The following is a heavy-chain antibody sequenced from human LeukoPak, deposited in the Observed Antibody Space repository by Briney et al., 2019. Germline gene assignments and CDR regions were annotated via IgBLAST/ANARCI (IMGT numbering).Heavy chain of an antibody. Sequence: GGSLRLSCAASGLTVSSNYMSWVRQAPGKGLEWVSVIYTDGRTFYAGSVKGRFTISRDSSKNTVYLQMNSLRVEDTAVYYCARGNYGDDSYYFDYWGRGALVTVSS. V-gene: IGHV3-53*01. D-gene: IGHD4-17*01. J-gene: IGHJ4*02. CDR2: IYTDGRT. CDR3: ARGNYGDDSYYFDY. CDR1: GLTVSSNY.